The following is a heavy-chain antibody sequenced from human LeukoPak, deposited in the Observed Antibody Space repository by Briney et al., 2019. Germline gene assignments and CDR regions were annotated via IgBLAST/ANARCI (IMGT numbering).Heavy chain of an antibody. CDR1: GGSISSGGYS. D-gene: IGHD3-10*01. CDR2: IYHSGST. V-gene: IGHV4-30-2*01. CDR3: ARAGIRYFDI. J-gene: IGHJ3*02. Sequence: SETLSLTCAVSGGSISSGGYSWSWIRQPPGKGLEWIGYIYHSGSTYYNPSPKSRVTISVDRSKNQSSLKLSSVTAADTAVYYCARAGIRYFDIWGQGTMVTVSS.